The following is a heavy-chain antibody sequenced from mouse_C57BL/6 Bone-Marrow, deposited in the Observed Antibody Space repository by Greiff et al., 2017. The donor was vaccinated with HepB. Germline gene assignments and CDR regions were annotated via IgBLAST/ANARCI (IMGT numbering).Heavy chain of an antibody. D-gene: IGHD2-4*01. CDR2: ISDGGSYT. V-gene: IGHV5-4*01. Sequence: EVQGVESGGGLVKPGGSLKLSCAASGFTFSSYAMSWVRQTPEKRLEWVATISDGGSYTYYPDNVKGRFTISRDNAKNNLYLQMSHLKSEDTAMYYCARGGGGLRDYFDYWGQGTTLTVSS. CDR1: GFTFSSYA. CDR3: ARGGGGLRDYFDY. J-gene: IGHJ2*01.